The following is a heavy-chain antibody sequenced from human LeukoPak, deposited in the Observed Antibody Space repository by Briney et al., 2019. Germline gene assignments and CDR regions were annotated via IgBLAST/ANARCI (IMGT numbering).Heavy chain of an antibody. D-gene: IGHD2-2*01. V-gene: IGHV3-74*01. CDR1: GFTFSSYW. J-gene: IGHJ4*02. CDR3: ARGGDIVVVPAAIPEY. Sequence: GGSLRLSCAASGFTFSSYWMHWVRQAPGKGLVWVSRINSDGSSTSYADSVKGRFTISRDNAKNTLYPQMNSLRAEDTAVYYCARGGDIVVVPAAIPEYWGQGTLVTVSS. CDR2: INSDGSST.